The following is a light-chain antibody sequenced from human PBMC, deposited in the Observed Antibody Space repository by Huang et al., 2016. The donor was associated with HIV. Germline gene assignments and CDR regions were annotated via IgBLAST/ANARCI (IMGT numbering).Light chain of an antibody. CDR2: GAS. Sequence: EIVMTQSPVTLPVSPGERATLSCRASQSVSSNLAWYQQKPGQAPRLLIYGASTRVPGIPARFRGSGSGTEFTLTLNSLQSEDFAVYYCQQYDAWPRGTFGQGTKVEV. CDR1: QSVSSN. V-gene: IGKV3-15*01. J-gene: IGKJ1*01. CDR3: QQYDAWPRGT.